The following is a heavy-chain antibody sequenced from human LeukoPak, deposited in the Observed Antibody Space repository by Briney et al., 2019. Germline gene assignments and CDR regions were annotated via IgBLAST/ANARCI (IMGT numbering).Heavy chain of an antibody. CDR3: AKDSYGDYSYDY. CDR2: ISGSGGST. J-gene: IGHJ4*02. V-gene: IGHV3-23*01. Sequence: GGSLRLSCAASGFTFSSYGMSWVRQAPGKGLEWVSAISGSGGSTYYADSVKGRFTISRDNSKSTLYLQMNSLRAEDTAVYYCAKDSYGDYSYDYWGQGTLVTVSS. D-gene: IGHD4-17*01. CDR1: GFTFSSYG.